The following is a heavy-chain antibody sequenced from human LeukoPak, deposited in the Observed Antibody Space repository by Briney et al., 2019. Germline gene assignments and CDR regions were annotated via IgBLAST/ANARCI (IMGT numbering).Heavy chain of an antibody. CDR3: TREAPMVGATILDY. V-gene: IGHV3-49*04. J-gene: IGHJ4*02. D-gene: IGHD1-26*01. CDR2: IRSKAYGGTT. CDR1: GFTFGDYA. Sequence: GGSLTLSCTASGFTFGDYAMSWVRQAPGKGLDWVGFIRSKAYGGTTEYAASVKGRFTISRDDSKSIAYLQMNSLKTEDTAVYYCTREAPMVGATILDYWGQGTLVTVSS.